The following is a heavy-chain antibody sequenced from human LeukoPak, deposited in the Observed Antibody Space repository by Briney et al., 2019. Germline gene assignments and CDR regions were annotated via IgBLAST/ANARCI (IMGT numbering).Heavy chain of an antibody. CDR3: ARDPGVGTTSGFGY. J-gene: IGHJ4*02. CDR2: IYHSGKT. Sequence: SETLSLTCAVSGYSISSAYYWGWIRQPPGKGLEWIGIIYHSGKTYYNPSLQSRVSISIDTSTNQLSLRLSSVTAADTAVYYCARDPGVGTTSGFGYWGQGTLVTVSS. V-gene: IGHV4-38-2*02. D-gene: IGHD1-26*01. CDR1: GYSISSAYY.